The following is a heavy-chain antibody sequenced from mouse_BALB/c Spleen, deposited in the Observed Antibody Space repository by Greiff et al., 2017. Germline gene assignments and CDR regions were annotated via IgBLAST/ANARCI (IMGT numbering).Heavy chain of an antibody. CDR1: GFTFSDYG. CDR3: AREDDLKMAY. D-gene: IGHD2-12*01. V-gene: IGHV5-15*02. J-gene: IGHJ3*01. Sequence: DVKLVESGGGLVQPGGSRKLSCAASGFTFSDYGMAWVRQAPGKGPEWVAFISNLAYSIYYADTVTGRFTISRENAKNTLYLEMSSLRSEDTAMYYCAREDDLKMAYWGQGTLVTVSA. CDR2: ISNLAYSI.